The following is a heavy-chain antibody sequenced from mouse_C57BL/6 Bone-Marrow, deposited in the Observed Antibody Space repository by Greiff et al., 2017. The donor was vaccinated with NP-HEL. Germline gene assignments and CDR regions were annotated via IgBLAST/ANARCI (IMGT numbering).Heavy chain of an antibody. V-gene: IGHV1-54*01. CDR2: INPGSGGT. D-gene: IGHD6-2*01. CDR1: GYAFTNYL. CDR3: ARRSLWGYAMDY. J-gene: IGHJ4*01. Sequence: VQLQQSGAELVRPGTSVKVSCKASGYAFTNYLIEWVKQRPGQGLEWIGVINPGSGGTNYNEKFKGKATLTADKSSSTAYMQLSSLTSEDSAVYFCARRSLWGYAMDYWGQGTSVTVSS.